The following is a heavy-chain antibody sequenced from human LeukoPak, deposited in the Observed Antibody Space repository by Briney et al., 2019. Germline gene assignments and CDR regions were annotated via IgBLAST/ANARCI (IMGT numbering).Heavy chain of an antibody. Sequence: GGSLRLSCAASGFTFSDYYMSWIRQAPGKGLEWVSYISSSSSTIYYADSVKGRFTISRDNAKNSLYLQMNSLRAEDTAVYYCARMGIYYYDSSGYYYPFDYWGQGTLVTVSS. CDR3: ARMGIYYYDSSGYYYPFDY. CDR2: ISSSSSTI. V-gene: IGHV3-11*04. CDR1: GFTFSDYY. D-gene: IGHD3-22*01. J-gene: IGHJ4*02.